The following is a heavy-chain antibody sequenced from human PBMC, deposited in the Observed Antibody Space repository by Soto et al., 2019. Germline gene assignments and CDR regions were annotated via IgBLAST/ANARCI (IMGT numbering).Heavy chain of an antibody. J-gene: IGHJ4*02. CDR2: IIPIFGTA. CDR3: ARSTPNDGYAIRHPNYYFDY. CDR1: GGTFSSYA. D-gene: IGHD5-12*01. Sequence: ASVKVSCKASGGTFSSYAISWVRQAPGQGLEWMGGIIPIFGTANYAQKFQGRVTITADESTSTAYMELSSLRSEDTAVYYCARSTPNDGYAIRHPNYYFDYWGQGTLVTVSS. V-gene: IGHV1-69*13.